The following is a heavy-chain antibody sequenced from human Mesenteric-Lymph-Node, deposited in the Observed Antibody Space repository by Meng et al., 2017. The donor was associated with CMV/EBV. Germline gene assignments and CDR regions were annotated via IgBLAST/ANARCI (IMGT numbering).Heavy chain of an antibody. J-gene: IGHJ6*02. CDR1: GYTFTGYY. CDR2: MNPNSGNT. V-gene: IGHV1-8*02. Sequence: ASVKVSCKASGYTFTGYYMHWVRQATGQGLEWMGWMNPNSGNTGYAQKFQGRVTMTRNTSISTAYMELSSLRSEDTAVYYCARALKCNSTSCYTKYYYGLDVWGQGTTVTVSS. D-gene: IGHD2-2*02. CDR3: ARALKCNSTSCYTKYYYGLDV.